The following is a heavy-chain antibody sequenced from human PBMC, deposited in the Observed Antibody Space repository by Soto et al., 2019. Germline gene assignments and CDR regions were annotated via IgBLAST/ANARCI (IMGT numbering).Heavy chain of an antibody. Sequence: GGSLRLSCAASGFTFSSYGMHWVRQAPGKGLEWVAVISYDGSNKYYADSGKGRFTISRDNSKNTLYLQMNSLRAEDTAVYYCANTYYDFWSGYLYYYYYYGMDVWGQGTTVTVSS. CDR1: GFTFSSYG. D-gene: IGHD3-3*01. CDR2: ISYDGSNK. V-gene: IGHV3-30*18. J-gene: IGHJ6*02. CDR3: ANTYYDFWSGYLYYYYYYGMDV.